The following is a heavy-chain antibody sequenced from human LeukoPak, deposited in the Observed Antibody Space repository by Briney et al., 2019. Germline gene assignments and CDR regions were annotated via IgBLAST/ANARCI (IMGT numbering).Heavy chain of an antibody. CDR2: IYTSGST. CDR1: GDSISSFY. J-gene: IGHJ6*03. V-gene: IGHV4-4*07. CDR3: ARAYRIQLWLLHYYMDV. D-gene: IGHD5-18*01. Sequence: SETLSLTCTVSGDSISSFYWSWIRQPAGKGLEWIGRIYTSGSTNYNPSLKSRVTMSVDTSKNQFSLKLSSVTAADTAVYYCARAYRIQLWLLHYYMDVWGKGTTVTVSS.